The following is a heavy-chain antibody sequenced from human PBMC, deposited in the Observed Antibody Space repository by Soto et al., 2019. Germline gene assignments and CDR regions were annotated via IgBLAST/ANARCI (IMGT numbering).Heavy chain of an antibody. J-gene: IGHJ6*02. D-gene: IGHD6-6*01. CDR2: IWYDGSNK. V-gene: IGHV3-33*01. CDR1: GFTFSSYG. CDR3: AREEYSSSWGYYYYGMDV. Sequence: GGSLRLSCAASGFTFSSYGMHWVRQAPGKGLEWVAVIWYDGSNKYYADSVKGRFTISRDNSKNTLYLQMNSLRAEDTAVYYCAREEYSSSWGYYYYGMDVWGQGTTVTVSS.